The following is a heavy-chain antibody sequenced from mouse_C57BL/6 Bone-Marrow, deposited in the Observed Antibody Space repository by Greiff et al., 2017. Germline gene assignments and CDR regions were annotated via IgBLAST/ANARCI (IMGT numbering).Heavy chain of an antibody. V-gene: IGHV14-4*01. Sequence: VQLQQSGAELVRPGASVKLSCTASGFNIKDDYMHWVKQRPEQGLEWIGWIDPENGDTESASKFQGKATITADTSSNTAYLQLSSLTSEDTAVYYCTTFITTVVATDYAMDYWGQGTSVTVSS. J-gene: IGHJ4*01. D-gene: IGHD1-1*01. CDR1: GFNIKDDY. CDR2: IDPENGDT. CDR3: TTFITTVVATDYAMDY.